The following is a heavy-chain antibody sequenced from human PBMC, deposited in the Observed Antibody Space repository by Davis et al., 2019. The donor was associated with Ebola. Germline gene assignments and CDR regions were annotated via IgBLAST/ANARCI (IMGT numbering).Heavy chain of an antibody. CDR3: ARDWLGGMDV. CDR1: GGSFSGYY. V-gene: IGHV4-34*01. D-gene: IGHD3-9*01. J-gene: IGHJ6*02. CDR2: INHSGST. Sequence: MPSETLSLTCAVYGGSFSGYYWSWIRQPPGKGLEWIGEINHSGSTNYNPSLKSRVTISVDTSKNQFSLKLSSVTAADTAVYYCARDWLGGMDVWGQGTTVTVSS.